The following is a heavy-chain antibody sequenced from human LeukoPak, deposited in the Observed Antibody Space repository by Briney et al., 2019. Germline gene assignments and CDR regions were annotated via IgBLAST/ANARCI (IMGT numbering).Heavy chain of an antibody. Sequence: ASVKVSCKASGYTFTSYGISWVRQAPGQGLEWMGWICAYNGNTNYAQKLQGRVTMTTDTSTSTAYMELRSLRSDDTAVYYCARGAKYYDILTGYRGNLALDYWGQGTLVTVSS. CDR1: GYTFTSYG. V-gene: IGHV1-18*04. CDR3: ARGAKYYDILTGYRGNLALDY. D-gene: IGHD3-9*01. CDR2: ICAYNGNT. J-gene: IGHJ4*02.